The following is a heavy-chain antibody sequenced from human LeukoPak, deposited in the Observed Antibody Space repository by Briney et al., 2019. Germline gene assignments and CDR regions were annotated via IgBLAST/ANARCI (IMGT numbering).Heavy chain of an antibody. D-gene: IGHD3/OR15-3a*01. V-gene: IGHV3-7*01. J-gene: IGHJ6*03. CDR1: GFTVSSNY. CDR2: IKQDGNEK. CDR3: ARDTLWDWNYYYYYMDV. Sequence: PGGSLRLSCAASGFTVSSNYMSWVRQAPGKGLEWVANIKQDGNEKYYVDSVKGRFTISRDNAKNSLYLQMNSLRAEDTAVYYCARDTLWDWNYYYYYMDVWGKGTTVTVSS.